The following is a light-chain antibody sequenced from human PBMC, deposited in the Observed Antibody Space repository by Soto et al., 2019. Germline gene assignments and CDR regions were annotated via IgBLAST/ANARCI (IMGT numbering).Light chain of an antibody. Sequence: DIVMTQSPLSLPVTPGEPASTSCRSSQSLLHSNGFQYLDWYLQKPGQSPQLLIFVASNRASGVPDRFSGSGSGTDFTLRISRVEAEDVGVYYCMQALQTPTFGQGTRLEN. CDR1: QSLLHSNGFQY. CDR3: MQALQTPT. CDR2: VAS. V-gene: IGKV2-28*01. J-gene: IGKJ5*01.